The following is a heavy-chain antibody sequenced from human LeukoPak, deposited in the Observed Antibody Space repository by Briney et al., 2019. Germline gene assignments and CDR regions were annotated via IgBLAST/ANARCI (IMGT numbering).Heavy chain of an antibody. CDR2: ISSSATTI. CDR3: AKAASSSWPSYYYGMDV. J-gene: IGHJ6*02. CDR1: GFTFSDYY. D-gene: IGHD6-13*01. V-gene: IGHV3-11*01. Sequence: PGGSLRLSCAASGFTFSDYYMSWIRQAPGKGLEWVSYISSSATTIYYADSVKGRFTISKDNSKNTVYLQMSSLRVDDTAVYYCAKAASSSWPSYYYGMDVWGQGTTVTVSS.